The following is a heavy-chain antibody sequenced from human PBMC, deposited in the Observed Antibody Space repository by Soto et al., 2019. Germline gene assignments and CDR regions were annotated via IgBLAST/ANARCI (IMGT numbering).Heavy chain of an antibody. CDR3: AKGRLRFPSLRVNAFDI. Sequence: QVQLVESGGGVVQPGRSLRLSCAASGFTFSTFGMHWVRQAPGKGPEWVAIISYDGSKKYYADSVKGRFTISRDNSKNPLSLQMNSLRPEDTAGYYCAKGRLRFPSLRVNAFDIGGQGTMVTVSS. CDR2: ISYDGSKK. J-gene: IGHJ3*02. V-gene: IGHV3-30*18. CDR1: GFTFSTFG. D-gene: IGHD4-17*01.